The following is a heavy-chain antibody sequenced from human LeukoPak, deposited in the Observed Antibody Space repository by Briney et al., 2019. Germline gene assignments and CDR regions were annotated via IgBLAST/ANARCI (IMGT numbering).Heavy chain of an antibody. CDR2: ISYDGSNK. Sequence: PGRSLRLSCAASGFTFSSYAMHWVRQAPGKGLEWVAVISYDGSNKYYADSVKGRFTISRDNSKNTLYLQMNSLRAEDTAVYYCARDGGYDSSGYYNNWFDPWGQGTLVTVSS. V-gene: IGHV3-30*04. J-gene: IGHJ5*02. D-gene: IGHD3-22*01. CDR1: GFTFSSYA. CDR3: ARDGGYDSSGYYNNWFDP.